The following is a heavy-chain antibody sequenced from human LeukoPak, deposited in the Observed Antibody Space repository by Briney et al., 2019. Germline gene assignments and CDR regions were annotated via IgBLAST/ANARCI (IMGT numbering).Heavy chain of an antibody. CDR2: IYPGDYDT. V-gene: IGHV5-51*01. Sequence: GKSQKISCKGSGYSFTSYWIGWVRQMPGKGLEWMGIIYPGDYDTRYSPSFQGQVTISADKSISTAYLQWSSLKASDTAMYYCARRRYCGGDCYDRAFDIWGQGTMVTVSS. CDR3: ARRRYCGGDCYDRAFDI. D-gene: IGHD2-21*02. CDR1: GYSFTSYW. J-gene: IGHJ3*02.